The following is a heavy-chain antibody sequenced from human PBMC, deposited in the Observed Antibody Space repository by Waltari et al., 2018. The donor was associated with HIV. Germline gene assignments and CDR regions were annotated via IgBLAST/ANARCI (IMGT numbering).Heavy chain of an antibody. J-gene: IGHJ3*02. CDR3: ARVGGRWLQLMGNAFDI. D-gene: IGHD5-12*01. V-gene: IGHV4-34*01. CDR1: GGSFSGYY. CDR2: INHRGST. Sequence: QVQLQQWGAGLLKPSETLSLTCAVYGGSFSGYYWSWIRQPPGKGLEWIGEINHRGSTNYNPSLKSRVTISVDTSKNQFSLKLSSVTAADTAVYYCARVGGRWLQLMGNAFDIWGQGTMVTVSS.